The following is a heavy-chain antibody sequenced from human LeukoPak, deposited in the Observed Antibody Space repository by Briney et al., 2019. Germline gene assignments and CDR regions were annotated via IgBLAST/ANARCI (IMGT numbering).Heavy chain of an antibody. D-gene: IGHD1-26*01. J-gene: IGHJ4*02. CDR2: IIPIFGTA. Sequence: ASVKVSCKASGGTFSSYTISWVRQAPGQGLEWMGGIIPIFGTANYAQKFQGRVTITADESTSTAYMELSSLRSEDTAVYYCARDARGGSKDYWGQGTLVTASS. CDR3: ARDARGGSKDY. V-gene: IGHV1-69*13. CDR1: GGTFSSYT.